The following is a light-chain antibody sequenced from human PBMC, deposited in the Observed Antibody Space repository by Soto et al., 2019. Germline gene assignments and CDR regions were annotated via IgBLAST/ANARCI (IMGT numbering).Light chain of an antibody. CDR2: GNS. Sequence: QSVLTQPPSVSGAPGQRVTISCTGSSSNIGAGYDVHWYQQLPGTAPKLLIYGNSNRPSGVPDRFSGSKSGTSASLAITGLQVEDEAVYYCQSYDSSLSGSVLFGGGTKLTVL. V-gene: IGLV1-40*01. CDR1: SSNIGAGYD. CDR3: QSYDSSLSGSVL. J-gene: IGLJ2*01.